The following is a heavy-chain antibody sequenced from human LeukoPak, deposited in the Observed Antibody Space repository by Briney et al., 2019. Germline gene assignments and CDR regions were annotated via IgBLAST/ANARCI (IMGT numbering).Heavy chain of an antibody. CDR2: INPNSGGT. J-gene: IGHJ5*02. CDR1: GYTFTGYY. Sequence: ASVKVSCKASGYTFTGYYMHWVRQAPGQGLEWMGWINPNSGGTNYAQKFQGRVTMTRDTSISTAYMELSRLRSDGTAVYYCARGRGYCSSTSCYSSWFDPWGQGTLVTVSS. V-gene: IGHV1-2*02. D-gene: IGHD2-2*01. CDR3: ARGRGYCSSTSCYSSWFDP.